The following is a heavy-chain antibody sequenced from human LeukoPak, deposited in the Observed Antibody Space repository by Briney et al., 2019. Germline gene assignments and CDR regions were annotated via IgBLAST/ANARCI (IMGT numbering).Heavy chain of an antibody. V-gene: IGHV4-39*01. D-gene: IGHD1-26*01. J-gene: IGHJ4*02. CDR3: ARQGWELYYFDY. CDR1: GGSISSSSYY. CDR2: IYYSGST. Sequence: SETLSLTCTVSGGSISSSSYYWGWVRQPPGKGLEWIGSIYYSGSTYYNPSLKSRVTISVDTSKNQFSLKLSSVTAADTAVYYCARQGWELYYFDYWGQGTLVTVSS.